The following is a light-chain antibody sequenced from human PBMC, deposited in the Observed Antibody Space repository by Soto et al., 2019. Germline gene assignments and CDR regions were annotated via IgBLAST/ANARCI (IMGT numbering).Light chain of an antibody. V-gene: IGKV3-20*01. CDR3: QQYDNSPIT. CDR2: GAS. J-gene: IGKJ5*01. CDR1: QSISSSF. Sequence: EIALTQSPGILSLSPGERASLSCGASQSISSSFLAWYQQKPGQAPRLLIYGASSRATGIPDRVSGTGSETDFTLTISRLEPEDFAVYYCQQYDNSPITFGQGTRLEIK.